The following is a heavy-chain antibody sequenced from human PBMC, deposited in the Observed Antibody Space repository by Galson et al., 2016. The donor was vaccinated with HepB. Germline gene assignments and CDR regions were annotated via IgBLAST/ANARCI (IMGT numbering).Heavy chain of an antibody. CDR2: IWYDGRNK. D-gene: IGHD5-24*01. J-gene: IGHJ5*02. Sequence: SLRLSCAASGFTFSTYGMHWVRQAPGRGLEWVAVIWYDGRNKYYTDSVKGRFTISRDSSKNTLYLQMNSLRAEDTAVYYCAREREGNWFDPWGQGTLVTVSS. CDR1: GFTFSTYG. V-gene: IGHV3-33*01. CDR3: AREREGNWFDP.